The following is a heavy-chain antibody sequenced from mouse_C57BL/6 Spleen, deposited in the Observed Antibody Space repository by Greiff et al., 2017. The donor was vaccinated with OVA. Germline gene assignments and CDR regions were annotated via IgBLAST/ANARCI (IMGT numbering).Heavy chain of an antibody. CDR2: ISSGGDYI. J-gene: IGHJ2*01. D-gene: IGHD3-2*02. V-gene: IGHV5-9-1*02. CDR1: GFTFSSYA. Sequence: DVKLQESGEGLVKPGGSLKLSCAASGFTFSSYAMSWVRQTPEKRLEWVAYISSGGDYIYYADTVKGRFTISRDNARNTLYLQMSSLKSEDTAMYYCTRDETAQAFDYWGQGTTLTVSS. CDR3: TRDETAQAFDY.